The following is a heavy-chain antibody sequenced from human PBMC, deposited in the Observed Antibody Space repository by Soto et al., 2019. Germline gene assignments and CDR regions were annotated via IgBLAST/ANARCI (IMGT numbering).Heavy chain of an antibody. V-gene: IGHV3-15*07. CDR3: NSDTYVGTPLHY. CDR1: GFTLSNAW. Sequence: EVQLVESGGGLVKPGGSLRLSCEVSGFTLSNAWMNCVRRAPGKGLEWVGRIKGKTNGGTTDYAVPVKGRFVISRDDSRNTLYLQMNSLKTEDTAVYYCNSDTYVGTPLHYWGQGTLVTVSS. J-gene: IGHJ4*02. D-gene: IGHD7-27*01. CDR2: IKGKTNGGTT.